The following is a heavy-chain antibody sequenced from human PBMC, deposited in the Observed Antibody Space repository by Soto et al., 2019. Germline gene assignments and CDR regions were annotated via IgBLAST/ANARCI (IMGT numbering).Heavy chain of an antibody. Sequence: PSETLSLTCTVSGGSVSSGSYYWSWIRQPPGKGLEWIGYIYYSGSTNYNPSLKSRVTISVDTSKNQFSLKLSSVTAADTAVYYCAGVYFDWLYAFDPWGQGTLVTVSS. CDR3: AGVYFDWLYAFDP. V-gene: IGHV4-61*01. D-gene: IGHD3-9*01. CDR2: IYYSGST. CDR1: GGSVSSGSYY. J-gene: IGHJ5*02.